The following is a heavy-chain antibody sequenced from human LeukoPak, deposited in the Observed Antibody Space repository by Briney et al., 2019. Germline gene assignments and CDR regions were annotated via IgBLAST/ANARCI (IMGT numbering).Heavy chain of an antibody. Sequence: GGSLRLSCAASGFSFSTYWMSWVRQAPGKGLEWVSSISSSSSYIYYADSVKGRFTISRDNAKNSLYLQMNSLRAEDTAVYYCARDPLKSNYDILTGYYGGFDYWGQGTLVTVSS. CDR3: ARDPLKSNYDILTGYYGGFDY. J-gene: IGHJ4*02. V-gene: IGHV3-21*01. CDR2: ISSSSSYI. CDR1: GFSFSTYW. D-gene: IGHD3-9*01.